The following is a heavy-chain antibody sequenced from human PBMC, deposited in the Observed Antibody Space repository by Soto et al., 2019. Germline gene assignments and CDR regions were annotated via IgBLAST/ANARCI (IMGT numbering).Heavy chain of an antibody. CDR3: TTAESIRFLECLPWRLIDAFDI. J-gene: IGHJ3*02. CDR2: IKSKTDGGTT. CDR1: GFTFSNAW. V-gene: IGHV3-15*01. Sequence: GGSLRLSCAASGFTFSNAWMSWVRQAPGKGLEWVGRIKSKTDGGTTDYAAPVKGRFTISRDDSKNTLYLQMNSLKTEDTAVYYCTTAESIRFLECLPWRLIDAFDIWGQGTMVTVSS. D-gene: IGHD3-3*01.